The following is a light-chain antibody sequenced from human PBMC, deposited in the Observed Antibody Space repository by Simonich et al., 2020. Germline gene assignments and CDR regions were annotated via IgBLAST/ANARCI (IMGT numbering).Light chain of an antibody. J-gene: IGKJ1*01. CDR3: MQGTHWPPT. Sequence: DVVMTQSPLSLPVTRGQPASISCRSSQSLVHSDGNTYLNWFQQRPGQSPRRLIYKVSTRDSGVPYRFSGSGSCTDFTLKISRVEAADVGVYYCMQGTHWPPTFGQGTKVEIK. CDR1: QSLVHSDGNTY. V-gene: IGKV2-30*02. CDR2: KVS.